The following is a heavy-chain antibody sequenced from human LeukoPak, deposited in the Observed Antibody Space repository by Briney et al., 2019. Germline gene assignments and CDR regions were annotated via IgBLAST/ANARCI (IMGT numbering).Heavy chain of an antibody. CDR2: IYYSGST. Sequence: PSETLSLTCTVSGGSISSSSYYWGWIRQPPGKGLEWIGSIYYSGSTYYNPSLKSRVTMSVDTSKNQFSLKLSSVTAADTAVYYCARRYYYGSGSYYRWWFDPWGQGTLVTVSS. J-gene: IGHJ5*02. D-gene: IGHD3-10*01. V-gene: IGHV4-39*07. CDR1: GGSISSSSYY. CDR3: ARRYYYGSGSYYRWWFDP.